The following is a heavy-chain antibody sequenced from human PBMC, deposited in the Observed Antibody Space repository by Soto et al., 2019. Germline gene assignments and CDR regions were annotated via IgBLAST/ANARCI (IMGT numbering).Heavy chain of an antibody. CDR2: IYYSGST. CDR1: GGSVSSGSYY. Sequence: SETLSLTCTVSGGSVSSGSYYWSWIRQPPGKGLEWIGYIYYSGSTNYNPSLKSRVTISVDTSKNQSSLKLSSVTAADTAVYYCARDKILTGYNWFDPWGQGTLVTVSS. D-gene: IGHD3-9*01. CDR3: ARDKILTGYNWFDP. J-gene: IGHJ5*02. V-gene: IGHV4-61*01.